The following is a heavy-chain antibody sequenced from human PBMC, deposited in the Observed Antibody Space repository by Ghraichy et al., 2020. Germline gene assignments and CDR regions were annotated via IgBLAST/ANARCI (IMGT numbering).Heavy chain of an antibody. D-gene: IGHD6-19*01. J-gene: IGHJ3*02. Sequence: GGSLRLSCVASGFSFNINSMHWIRQAPDKGLEWVAGLCFYWINRYDEESAKGRITIFRENSENTLYLQISSLRADDTAMYYCAREISVAGTRAFDIWGQGTMVTFSS. CDR3: AREISVAGTRAFDI. CDR1: GFSFNINS. CDR2: LCFYWINR. V-gene: IGHV3-33*01.